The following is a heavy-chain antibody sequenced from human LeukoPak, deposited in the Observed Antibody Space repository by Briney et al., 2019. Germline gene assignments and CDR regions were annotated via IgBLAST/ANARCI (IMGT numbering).Heavy chain of an antibody. Sequence: GGSLRLSCAASGFTFSSYSMNWVRQAPGKGLKWVSYISSSSSYIYYADSVKGRFTISRDNAKNSLYLQMNSLRAEDTAVYYCARNRPEEGYHDYWGQGTLVTVSS. J-gene: IGHJ4*02. CDR3: ARNRPEEGYHDY. CDR1: GFTFSSYS. CDR2: ISSSSSYI. D-gene: IGHD1-14*01. V-gene: IGHV3-21*05.